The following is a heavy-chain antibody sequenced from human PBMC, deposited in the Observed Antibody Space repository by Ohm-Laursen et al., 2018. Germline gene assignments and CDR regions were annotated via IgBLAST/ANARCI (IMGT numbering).Heavy chain of an antibody. Sequence: SLRLSCTASGFTFSSDTMSWVRQAPGKGLEWVSSISNNGAGTHYADSVKGRFTISRDNSKNTLYLQMNSLRAEDTAIYYCVKGRLAGAFDYWGQGTLVTVSS. J-gene: IGHJ4*02. V-gene: IGHV3-23*01. D-gene: IGHD2-15*01. CDR3: VKGRLAGAFDY. CDR1: GFTFSSDT. CDR2: ISNNGAGT.